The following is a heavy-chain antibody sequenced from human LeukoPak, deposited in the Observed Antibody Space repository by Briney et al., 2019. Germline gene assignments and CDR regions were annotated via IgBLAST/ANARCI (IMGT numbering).Heavy chain of an antibody. D-gene: IGHD2-21*02. CDR1: GYTFTIYY. CDR3: ARDLHNWVVVTAQGGYFDY. CDR2: ISPSGGST. J-gene: IGHJ4*02. Sequence: ASVKVSCKASGYTFTIYYMHWVRQAPGQGLEWMGIISPSGGSTSYAQKFQGRVTMTRDTSTSTVYMELSSLRSEDTAVYYCARDLHNWVVVTAQGGYFDYWGQGTLVTVSS. V-gene: IGHV1-46*01.